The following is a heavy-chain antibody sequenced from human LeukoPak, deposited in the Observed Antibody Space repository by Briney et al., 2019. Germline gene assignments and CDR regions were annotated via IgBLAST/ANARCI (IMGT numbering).Heavy chain of an antibody. V-gene: IGHV1-2*02. J-gene: IGHJ5*02. D-gene: IGHD3-9*01. CDR2: INPNSGGT. CDR1: GYTFTGYY. CDR3: ARARLLRYFDWLSINWFDP. Sequence: ASVKVSCKASGYTFTGYYMHWVRQAPEQGLEWMGWINPNSGGTNYAQKFQGRVTMTRDTSISTAYMELSRLRSDDTAVYYCARARLLRYFDWLSINWFDPWGQGTLVTVSS.